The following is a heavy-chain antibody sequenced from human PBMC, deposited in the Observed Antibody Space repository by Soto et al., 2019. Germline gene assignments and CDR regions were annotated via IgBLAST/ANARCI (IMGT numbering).Heavy chain of an antibody. J-gene: IGHJ4*02. Sequence: EVPLLESGGGLVQPWGSLRLSCAASGFTFNKYAMTWVRQAPGKGLEWVSAISGGGDTTYYADSVKGRCTVSRDGSKNTRYLQMSSLRAGDTALYYCAKGRGVSGSITPRVDFWGQGTLVTVSS. CDR3: AKGRGVSGSITPRVDF. CDR1: GFTFNKYA. D-gene: IGHD3-16*01. CDR2: ISGGGDTT. V-gene: IGHV3-23*01.